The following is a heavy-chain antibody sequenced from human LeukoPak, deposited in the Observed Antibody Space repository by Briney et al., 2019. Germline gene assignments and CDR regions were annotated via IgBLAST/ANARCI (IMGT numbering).Heavy chain of an antibody. V-gene: IGHV4-31*02. CDR1: GGSISNTGGFY. CDR2: ISYRGST. CDR3: ARISQSSGGFYY. D-gene: IGHD2-15*01. J-gene: IGHJ4*02. Sequence: PSETLSLTCTVSGGSISNTGGFYWSWIRQHPGDGLEWIGFISYRGSTYYNPSLKSRVSMSVDTSRSQFSMRLTSVTDEDTAVYYCARISQSSGGFYYWGQGTLVTVSS.